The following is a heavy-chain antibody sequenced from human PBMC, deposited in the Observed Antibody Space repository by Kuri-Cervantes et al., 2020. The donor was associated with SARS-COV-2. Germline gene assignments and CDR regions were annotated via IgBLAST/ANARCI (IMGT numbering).Heavy chain of an antibody. V-gene: IGHV3-7*03. D-gene: IGHD3-22*01. Sequence: GGSLRLSCAASGFTFSSYWMSWVRQAPGKGLEWVANIKQDGSEKYYVDSVKGRFTISRDNAKNSLYLQMNSLRAEDTAVYYCARDRDYYDSSGDTFDIWGQGTMVTVSS. CDR3: ARDRDYYDSSGDTFDI. CDR2: IKQDGSEK. J-gene: IGHJ3*02. CDR1: GFTFSSYW.